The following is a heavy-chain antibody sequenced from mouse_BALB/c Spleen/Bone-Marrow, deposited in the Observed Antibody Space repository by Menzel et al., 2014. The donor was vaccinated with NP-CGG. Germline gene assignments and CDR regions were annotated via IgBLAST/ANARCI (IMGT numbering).Heavy chain of an antibody. Sequence: QVHVKQSGAELAKPGVSVKMSCKASGYTFTSYWMHWVKQRPGQGLEWIGYINPSTGYTEYNQKFKDKATLTADKSSSTAYMQLSSLTSEDSAVYFCARGRFAYWGQGTLVTVSA. CDR3: ARGRFAY. CDR2: INPSTGYT. V-gene: IGHV1-7*01. CDR1: GYTFTSYW. J-gene: IGHJ3*01.